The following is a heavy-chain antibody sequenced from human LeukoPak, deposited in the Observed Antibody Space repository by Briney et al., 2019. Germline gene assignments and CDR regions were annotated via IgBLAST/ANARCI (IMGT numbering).Heavy chain of an antibody. CDR1: GDSLTSNF. CDR2: VFHSGTT. D-gene: IGHD5-24*01. CDR3: ARRMATVTDAFDI. Sequence: SETLSLTCNVSGDSLTSNFWSWIRQTPGKGLERIGYVFHSGTTNYSPSLKSRVTIPLDTSKKQIYLRLASVTAADTALYYCARRMATVTDAFDIWGRGTMVSVSS. V-gene: IGHV4-59*08. J-gene: IGHJ3*02.